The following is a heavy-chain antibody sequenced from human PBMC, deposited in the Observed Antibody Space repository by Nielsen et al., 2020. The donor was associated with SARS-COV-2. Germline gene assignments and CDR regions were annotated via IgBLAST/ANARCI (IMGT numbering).Heavy chain of an antibody. J-gene: IGHJ4*02. D-gene: IGHD3/OR15-3a*01. V-gene: IGHV3-49*04. CDR3: TRVKWTSVHFFDY. CDR1: GFTFGDYA. Sequence: GESLKISCTGSGFTFGDYAMAWVRQVPGKGLDWVGFIRSKAYGGTTEYAASVKGRFTVSRDDSKSIPYLQMHSLKTEDTALYYCTRVKWTSVHFFDYWGQGTLVTVSS. CDR2: IRSKAYGGTT.